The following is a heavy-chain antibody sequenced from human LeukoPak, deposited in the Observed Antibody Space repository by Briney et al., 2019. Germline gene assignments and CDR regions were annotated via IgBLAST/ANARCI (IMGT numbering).Heavy chain of an antibody. CDR3: AREHYYGSGSSFHYYYYGMDV. J-gene: IGHJ6*02. CDR1: GYTFTSYD. D-gene: IGHD3-10*01. Sequence: ASVKVSCKASGYTFTSYDINWVRQATGQGLEWMGWMNPNSGNTGYAQKFQGSVTITRNTSISTAYMELSSLRSEDTAVYYCAREHYYGSGSSFHYYYYGMDVWGQGTTVTVSS. V-gene: IGHV1-8*03. CDR2: MNPNSGNT.